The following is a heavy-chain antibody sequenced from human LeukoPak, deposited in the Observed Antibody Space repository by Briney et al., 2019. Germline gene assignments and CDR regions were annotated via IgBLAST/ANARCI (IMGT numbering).Heavy chain of an antibody. CDR1: GFTFSSYG. D-gene: IGHD5-24*01. CDR3: AKDGGWLHPYYYYMDV. Sequence: GGSLRLSCAASGFTFSSYGMHWVRQAPGKGLEWVAFIRYDGSNKYYADSVKGRFTISRDNSKNTLYLQMNSLRAEDTAVYYCAKDGGWLHPYYYYMDVWGKGTTVTVSS. V-gene: IGHV3-30*02. J-gene: IGHJ6*03. CDR2: IRYDGSNK.